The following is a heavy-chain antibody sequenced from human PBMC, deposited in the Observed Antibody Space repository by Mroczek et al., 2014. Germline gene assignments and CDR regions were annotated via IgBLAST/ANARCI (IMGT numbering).Heavy chain of an antibody. CDR3: ARSSPEGIVVVPAAIPGAFDI. Sequence: QVQLVQSGAEVKKPGASVKVSCKASGYTFTSYGISWVRQAPGQGLEWMGWISAYNGNTNYAQKLQGRVTMTTDTSTSTAYMELRSLRSDDTAVYYCARSSPEGIVVVPAAIPGAFDIWGQGDNGHRLF. J-gene: IGHJ3*02. D-gene: IGHD2-2*02. CDR1: GYTFTSYG. CDR2: ISAYNGNT. V-gene: IGHV1-18*01.